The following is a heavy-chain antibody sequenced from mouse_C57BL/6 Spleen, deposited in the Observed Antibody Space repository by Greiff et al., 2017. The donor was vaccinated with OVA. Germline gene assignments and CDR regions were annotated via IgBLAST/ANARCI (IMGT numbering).Heavy chain of an antibody. CDR3: ARSYDGYWYFDV. Sequence: EVKVEESGGGLVKPGGSLKLSCAASGFTFSDYGMHWVRQAPEKGLEWVAYISSGSSTIYYAETVKGRFTIARDNAKNTLFLHMTSLRSEDTAMYYCARSYDGYWYFDVWGTGTTVTVSS. D-gene: IGHD2-3*01. CDR1: GFTFSDYG. CDR2: ISSGSSTI. V-gene: IGHV5-17*01. J-gene: IGHJ1*03.